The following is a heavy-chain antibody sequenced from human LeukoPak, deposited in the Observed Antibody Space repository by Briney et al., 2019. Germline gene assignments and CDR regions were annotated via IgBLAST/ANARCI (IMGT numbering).Heavy chain of an antibody. V-gene: IGHV4-34*01. Sequence: SETLSLTCAVYGGSFSGYYWSWIRQPPGKGLEWIGEINHSGSTNYNPSLKGRVTISVDTSKNQFSLKLSSVTAADTAVYYCARVSSGWSGEAYYYYYMDVWGKGTTVTVSS. J-gene: IGHJ6*03. CDR1: GGSFSGYY. D-gene: IGHD6-19*01. CDR2: INHSGST. CDR3: ARVSSGWSGEAYYYYYMDV.